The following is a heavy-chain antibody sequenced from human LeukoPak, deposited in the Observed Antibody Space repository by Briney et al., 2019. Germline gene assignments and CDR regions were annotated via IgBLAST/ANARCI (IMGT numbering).Heavy chain of an antibody. J-gene: IGHJ6*02. Sequence: GGSLRLSCAASGFTFSGYAMSWVRQAPGKGLEWVSGISGSGGTTHYADSVKGRFTISRDNSKNTLYVQMNSLRAEDTAVYYCAKVHDILTGYSGSYYYYYGMDVWGQGTTVTVSS. CDR3: AKVHDILTGYSGSYYYYYGMDV. D-gene: IGHD3-9*01. CDR1: GFTFSGYA. V-gene: IGHV3-23*01. CDR2: ISGSGGTT.